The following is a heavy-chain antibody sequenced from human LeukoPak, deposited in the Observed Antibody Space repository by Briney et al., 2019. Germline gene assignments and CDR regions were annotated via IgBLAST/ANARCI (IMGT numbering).Heavy chain of an antibody. CDR2: IYYSGST. V-gene: IGHV4-59*01. CDR3: ARVETSYYYMGV. CDR1: GGSISTYY. Sequence: SETPSLTCTVSGGSISTYYWSWIRQPPGKGLEWIGYIYYSGSTNYNPSLKSRVTISVDTSKNQFSLKPSSVTAADTAVYYCARVETSYYYMGVWGKGTTVTVSS. J-gene: IGHJ6*03.